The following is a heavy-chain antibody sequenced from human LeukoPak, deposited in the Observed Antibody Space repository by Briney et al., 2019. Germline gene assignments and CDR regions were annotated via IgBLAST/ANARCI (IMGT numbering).Heavy chain of an antibody. CDR2: IRGSGGIT. Sequence: QSGGSLRLSCAASGFTFSSYAMSWVRQAPGKGLEWVSAIRGSGGITYYADSVKGRFTISRDNSKNTLYLQMNSLRAEDTAVYYCAKDKPRRYSSSLAGGDYYYGMDVWGQGTTVTVSS. CDR1: GFTFSSYA. D-gene: IGHD6-13*01. V-gene: IGHV3-23*01. CDR3: AKDKPRRYSSSLAGGDYYYGMDV. J-gene: IGHJ6*02.